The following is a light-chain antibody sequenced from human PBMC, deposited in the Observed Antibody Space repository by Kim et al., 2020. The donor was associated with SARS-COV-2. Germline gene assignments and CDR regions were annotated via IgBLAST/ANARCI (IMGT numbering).Light chain of an antibody. Sequence: ELTQPPSASGTPGQRVTMSCSGNSFNIGSNPVTWFQQLSGTAPKHLISSNNRRPSGVPARFSASHSDTSASLAISGLQSEDEADYFCASWDDSLNAPVFGVGTQLTVL. CDR1: SFNIGSNP. CDR2: SNN. V-gene: IGLV1-44*01. CDR3: ASWDDSLNAPV. J-gene: IGLJ2*01.